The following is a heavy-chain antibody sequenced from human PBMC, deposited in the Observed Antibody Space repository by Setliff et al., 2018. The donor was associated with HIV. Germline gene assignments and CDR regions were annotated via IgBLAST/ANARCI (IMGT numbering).Heavy chain of an antibody. V-gene: IGHV4-59*01. D-gene: IGHD5-18*01. Sequence: SETLSLTCTVSGGSIINNLWSWIRLPPGKGLEYIGYIYYSGNTDYNPSLKSRVTISVDRSKNQFSLKLNSVTAADTAVYYCARSPGVDTNMAFDYWGQGMLVTVSS. CDR1: GGSIINNL. CDR2: IYYSGNT. CDR3: ARSPGVDTNMAFDY. J-gene: IGHJ4*02.